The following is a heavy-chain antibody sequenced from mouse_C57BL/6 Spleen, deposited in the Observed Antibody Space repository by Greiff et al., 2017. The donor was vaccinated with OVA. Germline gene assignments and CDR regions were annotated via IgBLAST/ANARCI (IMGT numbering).Heavy chain of an antibody. CDR1: GFTFSSYA. CDR3: AREGAYCSNFDY. CDR2: ISDGGSYT. D-gene: IGHD2-5*01. V-gene: IGHV5-4*01. J-gene: IGHJ2*01. Sequence: EVMLVESGGGLVKPGGSLKLSCAASGFTFSSYAMSWVRQTPEKRLEWVATISDGGSYTYYPDNVKGRFTISRDNAKNNLYLQMSHLKSEDTAMYNCAREGAYCSNFDYWGQGTTLTVSS.